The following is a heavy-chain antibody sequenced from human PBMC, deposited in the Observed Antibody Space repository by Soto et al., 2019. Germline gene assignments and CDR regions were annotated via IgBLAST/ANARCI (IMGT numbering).Heavy chain of an antibody. CDR2: ISWNSGSI. CDR1: GFTFDDYA. J-gene: IGHJ3*02. CDR3: AKATAILGATTEAFDI. V-gene: IGHV3-9*01. Sequence: SLRLSCAASGFTFDDYAMHWVRQAPGKGLEWVSGISWNSGSIGYADSVKGRFTISRDNAKNSLYLQMNSLRAEDTALYYCAKATAILGATTEAFDIWGQGTMVTVSS. D-gene: IGHD1-26*01.